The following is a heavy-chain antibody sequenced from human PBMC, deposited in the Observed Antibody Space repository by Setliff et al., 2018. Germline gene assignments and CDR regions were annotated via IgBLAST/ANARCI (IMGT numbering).Heavy chain of an antibody. CDR2: IHHSGYT. D-gene: IGHD3-10*01. V-gene: IGHV4-34*01. CDR3: ARHTIAMSTIISYFDY. CDR1: GGSFSGYY. Sequence: PSETLSLTCAVYGGSFSGYYWSWIRQPPGKGLEWIGQIHHSGYTNYNPSLKSRVTISIDTSRNRFSLKLSSVTAADTAVYYCARHTIAMSTIISYFDYWGQGTLVTVSS. J-gene: IGHJ4*02.